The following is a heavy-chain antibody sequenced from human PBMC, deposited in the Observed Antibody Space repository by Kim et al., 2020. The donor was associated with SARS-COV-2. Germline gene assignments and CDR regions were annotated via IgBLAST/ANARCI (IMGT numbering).Heavy chain of an antibody. D-gene: IGHD3-22*01. CDR1: GGSISSSNW. J-gene: IGHJ6*02. Sequence: SETLSLTCAVSGGSISSSNWWSWVRQPPGKGLEWIGEIYHSGSTNYNPSLKSRVTISVDKSKNQFSLKLSSVTAADTAVYYCARGYYDSSGYKYYYYGMDVWGQGTTVTVSS. CDR3: ARGYYDSSGYKYYYYGMDV. V-gene: IGHV4-4*02. CDR2: IYHSGST.